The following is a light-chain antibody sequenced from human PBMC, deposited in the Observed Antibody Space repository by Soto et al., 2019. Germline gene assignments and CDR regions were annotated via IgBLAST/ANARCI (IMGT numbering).Light chain of an antibody. CDR1: QSVRSN. V-gene: IGKV3-15*01. Sequence: EIVMTQSPATLSASPGERATLSCRASQSVRSNLAWYQQKPGQAPRLLIYGASTRATGIPARFSGSGSGTEFTLSIGSLQSEDFAVYYCQQYNNWPPRYTFGQGTKLEIK. CDR3: QQYNNWPPRYT. J-gene: IGKJ2*01. CDR2: GAS.